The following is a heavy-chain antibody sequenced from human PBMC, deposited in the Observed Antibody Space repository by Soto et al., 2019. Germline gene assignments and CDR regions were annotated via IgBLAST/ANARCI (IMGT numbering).Heavy chain of an antibody. CDR3: ARVHYGSPPGYLDY. CDR2: IYNGGST. CDR1: GFTVSNNY. J-gene: IGHJ4*02. V-gene: IGHV3-66*01. Sequence: EVQLVESGGGLVQPGGSLRLSCAASGFTVSNNYMSWVRQAPGEGLEWVSVIYNGGSTDYGDSMKCRFTISRAISQNPMYLQMNSLRVEATAVYYGARVHYGSPPGYLDYWGQGTLVTVSS. D-gene: IGHD3-10*01.